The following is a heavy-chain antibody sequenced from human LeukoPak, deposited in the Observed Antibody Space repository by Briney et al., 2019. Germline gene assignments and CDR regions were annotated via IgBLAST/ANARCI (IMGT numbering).Heavy chain of an antibody. CDR1: GGSMSNYY. V-gene: IGHV4-4*07. CDR2: VYTSGTT. Sequence: SETLSLTCTVPGGSMSNYYWNWIRQPAGKGLEWIGRVYTSGTTYSKPSLKSRVTMSVDTSKNQFSLNLTSVTAADTGMYYCAGAVTVSRFDYWGQGAVVTVSS. CDR3: AGAVTVSRFDY. D-gene: IGHD4-17*01. J-gene: IGHJ4*02.